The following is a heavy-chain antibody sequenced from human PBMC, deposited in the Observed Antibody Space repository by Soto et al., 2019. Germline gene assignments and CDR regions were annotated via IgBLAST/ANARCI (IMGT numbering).Heavy chain of an antibody. CDR3: AKDSGRYHFDY. CDR2: ISGSGDNT. J-gene: IGHJ4*02. CDR1: GFTFGSYD. V-gene: IGHV3-23*01. D-gene: IGHD1-26*01. Sequence: EVQLLESGGGLVQPGGSLRLSCAASGFTFGSYDMSWVRQAPGKGLEWVSGISGSGDNTYYADSVKGRFTISRDNSKNTLYLQMNSLRAEDTAVCYCAKDSGRYHFDYWGQGTLVTVSS.